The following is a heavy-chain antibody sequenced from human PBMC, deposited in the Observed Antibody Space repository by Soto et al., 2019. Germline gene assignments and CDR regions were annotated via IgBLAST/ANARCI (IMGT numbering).Heavy chain of an antibody. V-gene: IGHV4-39*01. J-gene: IGHJ4*02. Sequence: SETLSLTCTVSGGSFTNSGYYWGWIRQSPGKGLEWIGSVYYRGRSYSKSSVKSRVTISVDTSKNRFSLSLNSVTASDTAVYFCVSQRTTVPTQAYFYYWGPGALVTVSS. CDR2: VYYRGRS. CDR1: GGSFTNSGYY. CDR3: VSQRTTVPTQAYFYY. D-gene: IGHD4-17*01.